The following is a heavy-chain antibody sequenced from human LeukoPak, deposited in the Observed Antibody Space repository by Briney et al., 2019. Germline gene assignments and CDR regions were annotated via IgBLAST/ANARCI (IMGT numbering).Heavy chain of an antibody. D-gene: IGHD6-6*01. Sequence: LETLSLTCSVSGYSISSAYYWGWIRQPPGEGLEWIGNILHSGSTYYNPSLKSRVTISVDTSKNQFSLKLSSVTAADTAVYYCARVKPGGDSSSSDHFDYWGQGTLVTVSS. J-gene: IGHJ4*02. CDR3: ARVKPGGDSSSSDHFDY. CDR1: GYSISSAYY. V-gene: IGHV4-38-2*02. CDR2: ILHSGST.